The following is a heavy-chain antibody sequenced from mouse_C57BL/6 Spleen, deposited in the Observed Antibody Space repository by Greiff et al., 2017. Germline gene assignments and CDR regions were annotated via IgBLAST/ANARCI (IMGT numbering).Heavy chain of an antibody. Sequence: EVKLMESGPELVKPGASVKIPCKASGYTFTDYNMDWVKQSHGKSLEWIGDINPNNGGTIYNQKFKGKATLTVDKSSSTAYMELRSLTSEDTAVYYCARSEGLLSYAMDYWGQGTSVTVSS. J-gene: IGHJ4*01. CDR1: GYTFTDYN. V-gene: IGHV1-18*01. CDR2: INPNNGGT. CDR3: ARSEGLLSYAMDY. D-gene: IGHD1-1*01.